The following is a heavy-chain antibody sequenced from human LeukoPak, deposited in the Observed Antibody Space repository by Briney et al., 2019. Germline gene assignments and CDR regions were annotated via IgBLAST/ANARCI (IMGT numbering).Heavy chain of an antibody. CDR3: ARDSPPFTYYYGSGNLGSTRGMFDY. D-gene: IGHD3-10*01. CDR2: INQDGSEK. V-gene: IGHV3-7*01. Sequence: GGSLRLSCAASGFTFSSYWMSWVRQAPGKGLEWVANINQDGSEKYYVDSVKGRFTISRDNAKNSLYLQMNSLRAEDTAVYYCARDSPPFTYYYGSGNLGSTRGMFDYWGQGTLVTVSS. J-gene: IGHJ4*02. CDR1: GFTFSSYW.